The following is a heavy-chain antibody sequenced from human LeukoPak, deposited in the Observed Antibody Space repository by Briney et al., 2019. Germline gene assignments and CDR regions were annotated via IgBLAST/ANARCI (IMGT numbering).Heavy chain of an antibody. D-gene: IGHD2-2*02. Sequence: SQTLSLTCAISGDSVSSNSAAWNWIRQSPSRGLEWLGRTHYRSKWYNDYAVSVKSRITINPDTSKNQFSLQLNSVTPEDTAVYYCARDQKYCSSTSCYRAWDNWFDPWGQGTLVTVSS. CDR1: GDSVSSNSAA. CDR3: ARDQKYCSSTSCYRAWDNWFDP. J-gene: IGHJ5*02. V-gene: IGHV6-1*01. CDR2: THYRSKWYN.